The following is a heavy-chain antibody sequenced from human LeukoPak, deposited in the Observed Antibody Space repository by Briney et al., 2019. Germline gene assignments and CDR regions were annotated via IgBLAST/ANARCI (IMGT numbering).Heavy chain of an antibody. CDR2: ISYDGSNK. CDR1: GFTFSSYG. V-gene: IGHV3-30*18. D-gene: IGHD6-19*01. Sequence: AGGSLRLSCAASGFTFSSYGMHWVRQAPGKGQEWVAVISYDGSNKYYADSVKGRFTISRDNSKNTLYLQMNSLRAEDTAVYYCAKDLQQWLVQVGYFDYWGQGTLVTVSS. CDR3: AKDLQQWLVQVGYFDY. J-gene: IGHJ4*02.